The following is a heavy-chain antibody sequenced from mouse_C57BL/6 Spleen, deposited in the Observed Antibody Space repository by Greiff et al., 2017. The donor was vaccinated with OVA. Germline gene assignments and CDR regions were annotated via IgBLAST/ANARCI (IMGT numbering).Heavy chain of an antibody. Sequence: VQLQQSGAELVRPGTSVKVSCKASGYAFTNYLIEWVKQRPGQGLEWIGVINPGSGGTNYNEKFKGKATLTADKSSSTAYIQLSSLTSEDSAVYFFAREAYYYGSSYYFDYWGQGTTLTVSS. CDR1: GYAFTNYL. D-gene: IGHD1-1*01. CDR3: AREAYYYGSSYYFDY. J-gene: IGHJ2*01. V-gene: IGHV1-54*01. CDR2: INPGSGGT.